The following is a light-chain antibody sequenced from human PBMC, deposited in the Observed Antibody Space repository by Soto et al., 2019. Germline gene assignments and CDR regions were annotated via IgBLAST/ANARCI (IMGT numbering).Light chain of an antibody. J-gene: IGKJ1*01. V-gene: IGKV3-15*01. CDR3: QQYNNWPQT. Sequence: EIVLTQSPAILSLSPGERATLSCRTNQTVSTYLAWYQHKTGQAPRLLIYGASTRATGIPARFSGSGSGTEFTLTISSLQSEDFAVYYCQQYNNWPQTFGQGTKVDIK. CDR2: GAS. CDR1: QTVSTY.